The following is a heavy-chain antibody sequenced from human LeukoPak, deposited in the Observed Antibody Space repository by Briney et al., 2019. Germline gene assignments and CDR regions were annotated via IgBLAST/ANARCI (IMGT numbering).Heavy chain of an antibody. CDR1: GFTFSDYY. CDR3: GRDFGLIGTKSSFDI. CDR2: ISGTGATI. D-gene: IGHD1-7*01. J-gene: IGHJ3*02. Sequence: GGSLRLSCAASGFTFSDYYMGWSRQTPGEGLEWLSDISGTGATIFYAHSLKGRFTISRDNAKNSLDLQMNSLRAEDTPVYFCGRDFGLIGTKSSFDIWGQGTMASVSS. V-gene: IGHV3-11*01.